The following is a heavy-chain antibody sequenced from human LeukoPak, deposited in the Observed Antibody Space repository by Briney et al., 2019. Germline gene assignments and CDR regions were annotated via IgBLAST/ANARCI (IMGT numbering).Heavy chain of an antibody. CDR2: IYSGGST. D-gene: IGHD5-18*01. Sequence: GGSLRLSCAASGFTVSSNYMSWVRQAPGKGLEWVSVIYSGGSTYYADFVKGRFTISRDNSKNTLYLQMNSLRAEDTAVYYCAREGIYSYGYGYFDYWGQGTLVTVSS. CDR3: AREGIYSYGYGYFDY. V-gene: IGHV3-53*01. J-gene: IGHJ4*02. CDR1: GFTVSSNY.